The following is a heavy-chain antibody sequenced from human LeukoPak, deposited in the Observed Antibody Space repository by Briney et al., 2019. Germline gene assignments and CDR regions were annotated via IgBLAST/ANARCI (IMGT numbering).Heavy chain of an antibody. CDR1: GYTFTGYY. Sequence: WASVKVSCKASGYTFTGYYMHWVRQAPGQGLEWMGRINPNSGGTNYAQKFQGRVTMTRDTSISTAYMELSRLRSDDTAVYYCARSSVVVPAASGWFDPWGQGTLVTVSS. V-gene: IGHV1-2*06. D-gene: IGHD2-2*01. J-gene: IGHJ5*02. CDR3: ARSSVVVPAASGWFDP. CDR2: INPNSGGT.